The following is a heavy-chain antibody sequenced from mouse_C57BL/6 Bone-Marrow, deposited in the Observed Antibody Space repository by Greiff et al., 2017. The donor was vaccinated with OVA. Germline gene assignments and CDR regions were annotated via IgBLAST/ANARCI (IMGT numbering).Heavy chain of an antibody. J-gene: IGHJ4*01. D-gene: IGHD1-3*01. CDR1: GYTFTSYG. Sequence: VKLMESGAELARPGASVKLSCKASGYTFTSYGISWVKQRTGQGLEWIGEIYPRSGNTYYNEKFKGKATLTADKSSSTAYMELRSLTSEDSAVYFCARRSCKEGAMDYWGQGTSVTGSS. V-gene: IGHV1-81*01. CDR3: ARRSCKEGAMDY. CDR2: IYPRSGNT.